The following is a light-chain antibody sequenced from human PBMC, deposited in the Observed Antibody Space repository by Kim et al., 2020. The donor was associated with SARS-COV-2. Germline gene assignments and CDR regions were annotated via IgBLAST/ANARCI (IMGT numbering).Light chain of an antibody. V-gene: IGKV3-20*01. CDR3: QQYGWAPDT. Sequence: LSPGERVTLSCRASQSVISNNLAWYQQKHGQAPRLLIYSASSRATGIPDRFSGSGSGTDFTLTISRLEPEDFAVYYCQQYGWAPDTFGQGTKLEI. J-gene: IGKJ2*01. CDR1: QSVISNN. CDR2: SAS.